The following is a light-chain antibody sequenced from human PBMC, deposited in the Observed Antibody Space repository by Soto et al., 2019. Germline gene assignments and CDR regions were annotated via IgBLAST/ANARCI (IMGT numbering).Light chain of an antibody. CDR3: MQALRTRT. V-gene: IGKV2-28*01. J-gene: IGKJ1*01. CDR1: QSPLHSNGYNY. CDR2: LGS. Sequence: DLVMTQSPLSLPVTPAEPASISCRSSQSPLHSNGYNYLDWYLQKPGQSPQLLIYLGSFRASGVPDRFSGSGSGTDFTLKISRVGAEDVGVYYCMQALRTRTFGQGTKV.